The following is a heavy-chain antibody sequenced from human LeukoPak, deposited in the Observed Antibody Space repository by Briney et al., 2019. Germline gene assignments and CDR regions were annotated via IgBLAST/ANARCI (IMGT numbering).Heavy chain of an antibody. V-gene: IGHV4-59*01. CDR2: ISDSGST. Sequence: SETLSLTCTVSGGSIRGYSRSWLRQPPGKGLEWIGYISDSGSTYYNPSLKTRITISLDTSKNQFSLKLSSATAADTAVYYCARWGRPNFDYWGQGTLVTVSS. D-gene: IGHD7-27*01. CDR1: GGSIRGYS. CDR3: ARWGRPNFDY. J-gene: IGHJ4*02.